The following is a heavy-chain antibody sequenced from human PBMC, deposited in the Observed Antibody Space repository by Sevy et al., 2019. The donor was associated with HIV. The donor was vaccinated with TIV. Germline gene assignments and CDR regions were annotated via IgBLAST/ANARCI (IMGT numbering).Heavy chain of an antibody. Sequence: GGYLRLSCAASGFALSNYYAMHWVRQAPGKGLEWVALISYDGSDKYYADSVKGRFTISRDNFKNTLYLQMNSLTTEDTAVYYCARPRANYVDYYFFYAMDVWGHGTTVTVSS. D-gene: IGHD4-17*01. V-gene: IGHV3-30-3*01. CDR3: ARPRANYVDYYFFYAMDV. CDR1: GFALSNYYA. J-gene: IGHJ6*02. CDR2: ISYDGSDK.